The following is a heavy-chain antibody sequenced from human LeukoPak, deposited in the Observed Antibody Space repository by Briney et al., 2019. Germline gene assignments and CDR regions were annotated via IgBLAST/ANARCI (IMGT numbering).Heavy chain of an antibody. CDR3: ATSAASPGIS. CDR1: GFTVSSHW. J-gene: IGHJ1*01. CDR2: LYQDASAS. V-gene: IGHV3-7*01. D-gene: IGHD3-10*01. Sequence: AGSLRLSCVASGFTVSSHWMSWVRQAPGKGLEWLANLYQDASASYYVDSVKGRFTISRDNAENSLYLQMNNPSAEDTAVYCCATSAASPGISWGQGTLLTVSS.